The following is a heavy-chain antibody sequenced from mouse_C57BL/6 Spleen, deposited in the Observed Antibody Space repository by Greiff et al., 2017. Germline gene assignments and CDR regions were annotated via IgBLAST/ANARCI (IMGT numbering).Heavy chain of an antibody. CDR2: IYPGRGST. Sequence: QVQLQQPGAELVKPGASVQMSCKASGYTFTSYWITWVKQRPGQGLEWIGDIYPGRGSTNYTEKFKSKATLTVDTASITSYMQLSSLTSEDSAVYYCAAMDYGGQGTSVTVSS. CDR3: AAMDY. CDR1: GYTFTSYW. V-gene: IGHV1-55*01. J-gene: IGHJ4*01.